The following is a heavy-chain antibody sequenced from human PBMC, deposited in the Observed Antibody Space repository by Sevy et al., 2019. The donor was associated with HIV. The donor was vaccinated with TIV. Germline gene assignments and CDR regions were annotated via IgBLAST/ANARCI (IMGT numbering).Heavy chain of an antibody. D-gene: IGHD3-22*01. CDR2: ISGSGGST. CDR3: AKVQITMIVVPVF. V-gene: IGHV3-23*01. CDR1: GFTFSSYA. Sequence: GGSLRLSCAASGFTFSSYAMSWVRQAPGKGLEWVSAISGSGGSTYYADSVKGRFTISRDNSKNTLYLQMNSLEAEDSAVYYCAKVQITMIVVPVFWGQGTPVTVSS. J-gene: IGHJ4*02.